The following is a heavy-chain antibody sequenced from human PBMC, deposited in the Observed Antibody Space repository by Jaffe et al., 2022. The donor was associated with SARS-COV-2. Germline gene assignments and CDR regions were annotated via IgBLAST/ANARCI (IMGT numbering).Heavy chain of an antibody. CDR2: ISYDGSND. D-gene: IGHD6-13*01. CDR3: AKGGGSWRYLFYGMDV. Sequence: QVQLVESGGGVVQPGRSLRLSCAASGFTFSTYGMHWVRQAPGKGLEWVAVISYDGSNDYYGDSVKGRFTISRDNSRNTLFLQMNSLRPGDTAVYYCAKGGGSWRYLFYGMDVWGQGATVTVSS. CDR1: GFTFSTYG. J-gene: IGHJ6*02. V-gene: IGHV3-30*18.